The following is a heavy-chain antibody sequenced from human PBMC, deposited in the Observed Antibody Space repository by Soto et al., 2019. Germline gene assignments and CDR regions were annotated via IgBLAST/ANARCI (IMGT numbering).Heavy chain of an antibody. CDR1: GFTFGRYW. CDR3: ARGDTTIITGMDSFDI. Sequence: SLRLSCAASGFTFGRYWMNWVRQAPGKGLEWVANIKQDGTEKNYVDSVKGRFTISRDNARNSLYLQMDSLRAEDTAVYFCARGDTTIITGMDSFDIWGQGTMVTVSS. J-gene: IGHJ3*02. CDR2: IKQDGTEK. D-gene: IGHD5-18*01. V-gene: IGHV3-7*01.